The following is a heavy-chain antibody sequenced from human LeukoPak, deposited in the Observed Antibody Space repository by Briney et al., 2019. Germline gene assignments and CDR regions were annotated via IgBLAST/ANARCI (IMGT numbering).Heavy chain of an antibody. J-gene: IGHJ4*02. V-gene: IGHV4-59*08. Sequence: SETLSLTCTVSGGSISSYYWSWIRQPPGKGLEWIGYIYYSGSTNYNPSLKSRVTISVDTSKNQFSLKLSSVTAADTAVYYCARQLWFGEFFDYWGQGTLVTVSS. CDR3: ARQLWFGEFFDY. CDR2: IYYSGST. CDR1: GGSISSYY. D-gene: IGHD3-10*01.